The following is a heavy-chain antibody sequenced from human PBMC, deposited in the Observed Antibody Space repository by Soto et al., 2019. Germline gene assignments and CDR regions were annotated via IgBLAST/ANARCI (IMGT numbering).Heavy chain of an antibody. Sequence: QVQLVQSGAEVKKPGASVKVSCKASGYTFTNYDFSWVRQAPGQGLEWMGWISAYNGNTNYAQKLQGRVTMTTDTSTSTAYMELRSLRSDDTAVYSCASSFGRSGSYALYYSGMDVWGQGTTVTVSS. CDR2: ISAYNGNT. CDR1: GYTFTNYD. J-gene: IGHJ6*02. V-gene: IGHV1-18*01. CDR3: ASSFGRSGSYALYYSGMDV. D-gene: IGHD3-10*01.